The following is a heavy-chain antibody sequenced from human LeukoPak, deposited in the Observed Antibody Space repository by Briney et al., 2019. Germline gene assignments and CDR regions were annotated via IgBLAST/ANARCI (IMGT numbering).Heavy chain of an antibody. CDR3: AKVLPPRGGRSGWYETNDF. D-gene: IGHD6-13*01. V-gene: IGHV4-34*01. CDR2: INHSRST. CDR1: GGSFSGYY. Sequence: SETLSLTCAVYGGSFSGYYWSWIRQPPGKGLEWIGEINHSRSTNYNPSLKSRVTISVDTSKNQFSLKLSSVTAADTAVYYCAKVLPPRGGRSGWYETNDFWGQGTLVTVSS. J-gene: IGHJ4*02.